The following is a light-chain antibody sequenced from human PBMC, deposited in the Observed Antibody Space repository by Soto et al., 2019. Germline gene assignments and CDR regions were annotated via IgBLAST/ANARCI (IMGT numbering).Light chain of an antibody. CDR2: AAS. J-gene: IGKJ1*01. V-gene: IGKV1-39*01. Sequence: DIQMTQSPSSLSAPVGDRVTITCRASQSVNTYLHWYQQKPGKAPKLLIFAASNLQSGVPSRFSGSGSGTNFTLSLNSLQPEDFANCYCQQGYSNPWTFGQGTKVDIK. CDR1: QSVNTY. CDR3: QQGYSNPWT.